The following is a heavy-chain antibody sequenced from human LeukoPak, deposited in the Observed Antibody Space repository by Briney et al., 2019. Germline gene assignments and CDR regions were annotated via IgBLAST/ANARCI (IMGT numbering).Heavy chain of an antibody. V-gene: IGHV1-2*02. CDR3: ARVGSGSYLPTYYFDY. Sequence: ASVKVSCKASGYTFTGYYMHWVRQAPGQGLEWMGWISPNSGGTNYAQKFQGRVTMTRDTSISTAYMELSRLRSDDTAVYYCARVGSGSYLPTYYFDYWGQGTLVTVSS. CDR2: ISPNSGGT. D-gene: IGHD3-10*01. J-gene: IGHJ4*02. CDR1: GYTFTGYY.